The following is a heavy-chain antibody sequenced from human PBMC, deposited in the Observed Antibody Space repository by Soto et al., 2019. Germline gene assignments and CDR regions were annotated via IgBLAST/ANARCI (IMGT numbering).Heavy chain of an antibody. D-gene: IGHD2-2*01. J-gene: IGHJ4*02. CDR2: MFYSGST. CDR3: AKGYCSSTICYDFDD. Sequence: SETLSLTCTVSGGSVNSDSHYWSWIRQPPGKGLEWIGHMFYSGSTNYNPSLKSRVTISGDTSKNQFSLKLSSVTAADTAVYYCAKGYCSSTICYDFDDWGQGTLVTVSS. V-gene: IGHV4-61*01. CDR1: GGSVNSDSHY.